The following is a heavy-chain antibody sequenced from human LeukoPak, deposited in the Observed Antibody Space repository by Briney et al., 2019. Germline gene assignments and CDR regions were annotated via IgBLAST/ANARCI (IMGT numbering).Heavy chain of an antibody. CDR2: MNPNSGNT. V-gene: IGHV1-8*01. CDR3: ARSGVGATDFDY. J-gene: IGHJ4*02. D-gene: IGHD1-26*01. Sequence: ASGKVSCKASGYTFTSYDINWVRQATGQGLEWMGWMNPNSGNTGYAQKFQGRVTMTRNTSISTAYMELSSLRSEDTAVYYCARSGVGATDFDYWGQGTLVTVSS. CDR1: GYTFTSYD.